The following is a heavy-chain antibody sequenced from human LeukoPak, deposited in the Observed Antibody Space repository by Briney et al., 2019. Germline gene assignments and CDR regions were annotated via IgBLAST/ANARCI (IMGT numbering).Heavy chain of an antibody. Sequence: GGSLRLSCAASGFIVSSNYMSWVRQAPGKGLEWVSVIYSGGRTYYADSVKGRFTISRDNSKNTLYLQMNSLTAEDTALYYCAKGGCSSTTCYLANPWGQGTLVTVSS. CDR1: GFIVSSNY. V-gene: IGHV3-53*05. J-gene: IGHJ5*02. D-gene: IGHD2-2*01. CDR2: IYSGGRT. CDR3: AKGGCSSTTCYLANP.